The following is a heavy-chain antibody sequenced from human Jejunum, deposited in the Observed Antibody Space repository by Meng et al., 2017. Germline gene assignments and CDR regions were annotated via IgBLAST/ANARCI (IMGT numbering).Heavy chain of an antibody. CDR2: ISTSGTNT. CDR3: AKTAQCDS. CDR1: GFTFSSYA. D-gene: IGHD6-19*01. J-gene: IGHJ5*01. Sequence: GQLVGAGGGLVQPGGSMRLSCAASGFTFSSYAMSWVRQAPGKGLEWVSGISTSGTNTYYPDSVKGRFTISRDNSKNTVYLQMNSLRAEDTATYYCAKTAQCDSWGQGTLVTVSS. V-gene: IGHV3-23*04.